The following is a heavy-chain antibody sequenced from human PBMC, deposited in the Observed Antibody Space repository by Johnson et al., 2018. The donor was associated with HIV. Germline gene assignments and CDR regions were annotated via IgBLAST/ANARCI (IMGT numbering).Heavy chain of an antibody. J-gene: IGHJ3*02. D-gene: IGHD6-25*01. CDR1: GFTFSSYA. CDR2: IRYDGSNK. CDR3: SVYFGTAFDI. Sequence: QVQLVESGGGVVQPGRSLRLSCAASGFTFSSYAMHWVRQAPGKGLEWVAVIRYDGSNKYYADSVKGRFTISREDSKNTLYLQMNSLKTEDTAVYYCSVYFGTAFDIWGQGTMVTVSS. V-gene: IGHV3-33*08.